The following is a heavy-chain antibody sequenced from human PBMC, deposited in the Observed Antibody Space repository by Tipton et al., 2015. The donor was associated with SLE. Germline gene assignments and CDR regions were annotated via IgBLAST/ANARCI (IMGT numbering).Heavy chain of an antibody. V-gene: IGHV4-38-2*02. CDR1: GYSITSGYN. Sequence: TLSLTCTVSGYSITSGYNWGWIRQPPGKGLEWIGNIYYSGNTYYNPSLKSRVTISVDTSKNQFSLKLVSVSAADTAVYYCARQYDFWPHAFDYWGQGTLVTVSS. CDR2: IYYSGNT. J-gene: IGHJ4*02. D-gene: IGHD3-3*01. CDR3: ARQYDFWPHAFDY.